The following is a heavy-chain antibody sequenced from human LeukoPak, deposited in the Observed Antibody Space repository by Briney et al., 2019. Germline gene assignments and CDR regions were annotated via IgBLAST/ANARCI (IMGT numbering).Heavy chain of an antibody. J-gene: IGHJ4*02. Sequence: SXXSIXXXYWSWIRQPPGKGLEWIGHVYYSGSTNNNPSLKSXVTISVDTSKNQFSLKLSSVTAADTAVYNCAXXXXXXXXXXXXXYYFDYWGQGTLVTVSS. CDR3: AXXXXXXXXXXXXXYYFDY. V-gene: IGHV4-59*12. CDR2: VYYSGST. CDR1: XXSIXXXY.